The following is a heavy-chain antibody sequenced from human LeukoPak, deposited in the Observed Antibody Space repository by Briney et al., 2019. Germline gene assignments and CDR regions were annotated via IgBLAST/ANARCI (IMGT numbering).Heavy chain of an antibody. D-gene: IGHD3-22*01. CDR2: ISGNGGST. J-gene: IGHJ4*02. CDR1: GFTFSSYA. V-gene: IGHV3-23*01. CDR3: AKDSADSSGYQGYFDY. Sequence: GSLRLSSAASGFTFSSYAMSWVRPAPGKGLEWVSAISGNGGSTYYADSVKGRFTISRDSSKNTLYLQMNSLRAEDTAVYYCAKDSADSSGYQGYFDYWGQGTLVTVSS.